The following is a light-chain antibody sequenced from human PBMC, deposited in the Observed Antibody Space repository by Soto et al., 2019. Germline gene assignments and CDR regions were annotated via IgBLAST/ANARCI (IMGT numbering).Light chain of an antibody. J-gene: IGKJ5*01. CDR1: QRISNF. CDR2: GVS. CDR3: QQSYSMVT. V-gene: IGKV1-39*01. Sequence: DIQMTQSPSSLSASAGDRVTITCRASQRISNFLNWYQQKPGKAPKLLIYGVSSLQSGVPSWFSGSGSGTAFTLTISSLQPEDFATYYCQQSYSMVTFGQGTRLEIK.